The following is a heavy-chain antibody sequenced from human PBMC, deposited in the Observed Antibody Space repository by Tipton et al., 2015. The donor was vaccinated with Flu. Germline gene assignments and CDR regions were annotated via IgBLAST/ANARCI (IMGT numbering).Heavy chain of an antibody. V-gene: IGHV4-39*07. CDR3: AKVWYGSGSFYSPGVDTFDV. Sequence: TLSLTCTVSGGSISSSSYYWAWIRQPPGKGLEWFGSMYSSGSTYYNPSLKSRVTISIDTSKNQFSLKLNPVTAADPAVYYCAKVWYGSGSFYSPGVDTFDVWGQGTMVTVSS. CDR2: MYSSGST. D-gene: IGHD3-10*01. CDR1: GGSISSSSYY. J-gene: IGHJ3*01.